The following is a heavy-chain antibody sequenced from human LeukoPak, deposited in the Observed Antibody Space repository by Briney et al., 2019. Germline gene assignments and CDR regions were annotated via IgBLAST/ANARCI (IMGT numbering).Heavy chain of an antibody. CDR3: AKDAPHYDFWSGYFDLFDY. CDR1: GFTFSDAW. D-gene: IGHD3-3*01. Sequence: PGGSLRLSCAASGFTFSDAWMNWVRQAPGKGLEWVSAISGSGGSTYYADSVKGRFTISRDNSKNTLYLQMNSLRAEDTAVYYCAKDAPHYDFWSGYFDLFDYWGQGTLVTVSS. J-gene: IGHJ4*02. CDR2: ISGSGGST. V-gene: IGHV3-23*01.